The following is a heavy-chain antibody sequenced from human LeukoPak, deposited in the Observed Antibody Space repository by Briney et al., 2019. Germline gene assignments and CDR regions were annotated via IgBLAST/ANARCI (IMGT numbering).Heavy chain of an antibody. V-gene: IGHV4-61*01. CDR3: AREGGGGYYSAGDAFDI. CDR2: IYYSGST. Sequence: SETLSLTCTVSGGSISSSTYYWGWIRQPPGKGLEWIGYIYYSGSTNYNPSLKSRVTISVDTSKNQFSLKLSSVTAADTAVYYCAREGGGGYYSAGDAFDIWGQGTMVTVSS. D-gene: IGHD3-22*01. J-gene: IGHJ3*02. CDR1: GGSISSSTYY.